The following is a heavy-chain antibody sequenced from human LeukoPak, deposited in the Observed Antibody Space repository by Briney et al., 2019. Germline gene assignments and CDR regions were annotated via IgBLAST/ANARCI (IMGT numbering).Heavy chain of an antibody. D-gene: IGHD5-18*01. CDR2: ISGSGDST. V-gene: IGHV3-23*01. CDR1: GFTFSSYA. J-gene: IGHJ4*02. CDR3: AKDRYNYGYRDYYFDY. Sequence: GGSLRLSCAASGFTFSSYAMSWVRQAPGKGLEWVSGISGSGDSTYYADSVKGRFTISRDNSKNTLFLQMNSLRAEDTAVYYCAKDRYNYGYRDYYFDYWGQGTLVTVSS.